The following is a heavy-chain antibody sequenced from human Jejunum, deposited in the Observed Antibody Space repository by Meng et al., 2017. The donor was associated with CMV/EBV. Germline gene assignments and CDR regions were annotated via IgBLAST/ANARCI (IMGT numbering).Heavy chain of an antibody. CDR1: GGSFSGYY. D-gene: IGHD5-18*01. CDR3: ARGRYGLHYFFDS. V-gene: IGHV4-34*01. CDR2: INHSGSA. Sequence: AVYGGSFSGYYWSWIRQSPGQGLEWIGQINHSGSASYNPSLRSRVTISIDSSKNQFSLRLSSVTAADTAVYYCARGRYGLHYFFDSWGQGTLVTVSS. J-gene: IGHJ4*02.